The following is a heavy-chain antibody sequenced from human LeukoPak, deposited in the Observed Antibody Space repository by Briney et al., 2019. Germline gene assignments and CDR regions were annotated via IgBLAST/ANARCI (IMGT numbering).Heavy chain of an antibody. J-gene: IGHJ4*02. CDR1: GGTFSSYA. D-gene: IGHD6-19*01. CDR2: IIPIFGTA. CDR3: AREQTRSSGWSYTEDY. V-gene: IGHV1-69*13. Sequence: GASVKVSCKASGGTFSSYAISWVRQAPGQGLEWMGGIIPIFGTANYAQKFQGRVTITADESTSTAYMELSSLRSEDTAVYYCAREQTRSSGWSYTEDYWGQGTLVTVSS.